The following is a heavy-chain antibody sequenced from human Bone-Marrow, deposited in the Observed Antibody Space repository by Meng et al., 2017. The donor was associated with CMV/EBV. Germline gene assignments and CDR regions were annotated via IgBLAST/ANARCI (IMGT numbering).Heavy chain of an antibody. J-gene: IGHJ4*02. V-gene: IGHV4-39*01. CDR3: ARGNSHKLRYFDWLLAAPYFDY. CDR1: GGSISSSSYY. Sequence: SETLSLTCTVSGGSISSSSYYWGWIRQPPGKGLEWIGSIYYSGSTYYNPSLKSRVTISVDTSKNQFSLKLSSVTAADTAVYYCARGNSHKLRYFDWLLAAPYFDYWGQGTLVTVSS. D-gene: IGHD3-9*01. CDR2: IYYSGST.